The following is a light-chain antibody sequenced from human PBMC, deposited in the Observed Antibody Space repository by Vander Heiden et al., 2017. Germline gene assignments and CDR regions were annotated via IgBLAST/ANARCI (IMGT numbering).Light chain of an antibody. CDR1: QSISSY. J-gene: IGKJ3*01. CDR2: AAS. V-gene: IGKV1-39*01. CDR3: RQSYSAFT. Sequence: DIQMTQSPSSLSASVGDRVTITCRASQSISSYLNWYQQKPGKAPKLLIYAASSLQSGVPSRFSCSGSGTDFTLTISSLQPEDFATYYCRQSYSAFTFGHGTKVEIK.